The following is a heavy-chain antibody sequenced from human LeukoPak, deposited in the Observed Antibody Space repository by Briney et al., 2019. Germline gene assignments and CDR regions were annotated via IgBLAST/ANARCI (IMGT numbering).Heavy chain of an antibody. CDR2: ISWNSGSI. CDR1: GFTFDDYA. D-gene: IGHD3-10*01. CDR3: AKAPHSGFGESYYFDY. J-gene: IGHJ4*02. Sequence: PGRSLRLSCAASGFTFDDYAMHWVRQAPGKGLEWVSGISWNSGSIGYADSVKGRFTISRDNAKNSLYLQMNSLRAEDMALYYCAKAPHSGFGESYYFDYWGQGTLVTVSS. V-gene: IGHV3-9*03.